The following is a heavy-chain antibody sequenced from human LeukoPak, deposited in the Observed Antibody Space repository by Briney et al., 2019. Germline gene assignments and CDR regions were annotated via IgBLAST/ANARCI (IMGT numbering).Heavy chain of an antibody. CDR2: ITASGTAM. D-gene: IGHD3-9*01. J-gene: IGHJ4*02. CDR1: GFTFSSYS. V-gene: IGHV3-48*02. Sequence: GGSLRLSCAASGFTFSSYSMNWVRQAPGKGLEWVSHITASGTAMFYADSVKGCFTISRDNAKNSLYLQMNSLRDEDTAVYYCARGGILTVIINYFDYWGQGTLVTVSS. CDR3: ARGGILTVIINYFDY.